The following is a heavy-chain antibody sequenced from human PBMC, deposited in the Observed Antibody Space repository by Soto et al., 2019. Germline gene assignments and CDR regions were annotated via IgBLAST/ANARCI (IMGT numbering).Heavy chain of an antibody. J-gene: IGHJ5*02. V-gene: IGHV4-4*02. Sequence: QVQLQESGPGLVKPSGTLSLTCAVSGGSINSSNWWTWVRQPPGKGLEWIGAIYHSGTTNYNPSLKTRVTRSRDKSKNQFSLRLTSVTAADTAVYYCARKGWRFCVVPRGGFAPWGQGSLVTVSS. CDR2: IYHSGTT. CDR1: GGSINSSNW. CDR3: ARKGWRFCVVPRGGFAP. D-gene: IGHD3-3*01.